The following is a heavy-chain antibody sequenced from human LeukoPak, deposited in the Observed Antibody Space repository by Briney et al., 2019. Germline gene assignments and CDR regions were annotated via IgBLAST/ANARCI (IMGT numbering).Heavy chain of an antibody. CDR3: ARVPGDY. CDR1: GFSFSTNT. V-gene: IGHV3-21*01. Sequence: KAGGSLRLSCVASGFSFSTNTMNWVRQAPGKGLEWVSSISSTGSYIYYADSVKGRFSISRDNAKNSLYLQMNSLRADDTAVYYCARVPGDYWGQGTLVTVSS. CDR2: ISSTGSYI. J-gene: IGHJ4*02.